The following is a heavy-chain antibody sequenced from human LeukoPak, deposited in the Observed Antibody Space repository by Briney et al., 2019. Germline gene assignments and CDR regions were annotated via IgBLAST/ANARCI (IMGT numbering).Heavy chain of an antibody. CDR2: INHSGST. CDR3: ARRNDSSGYYSFDY. D-gene: IGHD3-22*01. CDR1: GGSFSGYY. V-gene: IGHV4-34*01. J-gene: IGHJ4*02. Sequence: PSETLSLTCAVYGGSFSGYYWSWIRQPPGKGLEWIGEINHSGSTNYNPSLKSRVTISVDTSKNQFSLKLSSVTAADTAVYYCARRNDSSGYYSFDYWGQGTLVTVSS.